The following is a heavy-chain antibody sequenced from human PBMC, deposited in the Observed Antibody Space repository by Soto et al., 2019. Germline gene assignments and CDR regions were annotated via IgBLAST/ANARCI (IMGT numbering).Heavy chain of an antibody. CDR2: ISWNSGSI. CDR1: GFTFDDYA. CDR3: AKDIEAYIAGPAAIVGYYFDY. J-gene: IGHJ4*02. D-gene: IGHD2-2*01. V-gene: IGHV3-9*01. Sequence: GGSLRLSCAASGFTFDDYAMHWVRQAPGKGLEWVSGISWNSGSIGYADSVKGRFTISRDNAKNSLYLQMNSLRAEDTALYYCAKDIEAYIAGPAAIVGYYFDYWGQGTLVTVSS.